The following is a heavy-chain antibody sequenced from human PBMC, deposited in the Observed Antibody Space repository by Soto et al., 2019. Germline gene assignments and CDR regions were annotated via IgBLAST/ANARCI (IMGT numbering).Heavy chain of an antibody. Sequence: QVQLVHSGAEVKQPGSSVKVSCKAPGGTFSSYAISWVRQAPGQGLECMGGIIPIFGTAKYAQKFQGRVTITADESTSTGYMELSSLRSEDTAVYYCARSQGGSSSLDIYYYYYYGMDVWGQGTTVTVSS. CDR2: IIPIFGTA. CDR1: GGTFSSYA. J-gene: IGHJ6*02. D-gene: IGHD2-15*01. V-gene: IGHV1-69*01. CDR3: ARSQGGSSSLDIYYYYYYGMDV.